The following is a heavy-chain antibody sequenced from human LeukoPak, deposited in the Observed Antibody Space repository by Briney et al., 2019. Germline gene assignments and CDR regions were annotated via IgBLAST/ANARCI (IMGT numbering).Heavy chain of an antibody. J-gene: IGHJ3*01. CDR2: IWLDGSRQ. CDR1: GFSFSDNN. Sequence: GGSLRLSCAASGFSFSDNNMHWVRQAPGKGLEWVGFIWLDGSRQKNADSVKGRLTLSRDNSKSTLYLQMNSLRPEDTAVYYCVKDASWAFDFWGQGTTVTVSS. V-gene: IGHV3-30*02. CDR3: VKDASWAFDF.